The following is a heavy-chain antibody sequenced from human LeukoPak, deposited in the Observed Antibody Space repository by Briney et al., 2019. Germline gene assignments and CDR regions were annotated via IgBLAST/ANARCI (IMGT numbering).Heavy chain of an antibody. V-gene: IGHV3-48*01. D-gene: IGHD6-19*01. CDR3: ASSYSSDWCSRWIDY. CDR2: ISSRGTTI. J-gene: IGHJ4*02. CDR1: GFSFSGYD. Sequence: QTGGSLRLSCAASGFSFSGYDMNWVRQAPGKGPEWVSYISSRGTTIYYADSVKGRFAISRDNAKKSLDLQMNSLRAEDTAVYYCASSYSSDWCSRWIDYWGQGTLVTVSS.